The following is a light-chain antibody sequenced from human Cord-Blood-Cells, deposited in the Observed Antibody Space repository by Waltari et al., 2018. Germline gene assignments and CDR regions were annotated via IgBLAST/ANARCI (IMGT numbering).Light chain of an antibody. CDR3: SSYTSSSTLV. CDR1: SSDVGGYNY. J-gene: IGLJ3*02. V-gene: IGLV2-14*01. Sequence: QSALTQPASVSGSPGQSITISCTGTSSDVGGYNYVSWYQQPPGKAPKLSIYDVSKRPSGVSNRFSGSKSGNTASLTISGLQAEDEADYYCSSYTSSSTLVFGGGTKLTVL. CDR2: DVS.